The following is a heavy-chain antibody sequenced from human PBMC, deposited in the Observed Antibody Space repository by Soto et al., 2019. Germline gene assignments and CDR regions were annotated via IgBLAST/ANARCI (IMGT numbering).Heavy chain of an antibody. CDR3: ARGMSQLATAGSYYYGMDV. V-gene: IGHV4-34*01. CDR1: GGSFSGYY. D-gene: IGHD6-13*01. CDR2: INHSGST. J-gene: IGHJ6*02. Sequence: PSETLSLTCAVYGGSFSGYYWSWILQPPWKGLEWIGEINHSGSTNYNPSLKSRVTISVDTSKNQFSLKLSSVTAADTAVYYCARGMSQLATAGSYYYGMDVWGQGTTVTVSS.